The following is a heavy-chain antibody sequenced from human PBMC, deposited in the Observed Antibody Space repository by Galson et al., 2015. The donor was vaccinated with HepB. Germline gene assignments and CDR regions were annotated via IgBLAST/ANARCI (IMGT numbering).Heavy chain of an antibody. CDR3: ARSLYDFWSGYRGHYFDY. CDR1: GFTFSSYW. Sequence: SLRLSCAASGFTFSSYWMSWVRQAPGKGLEWVANIKQDGSEKYYVDSVKGRFTISRDNAKNSLYLQMNSLRAEDTAVYYCARSLYDFWSGYRGHYFDYWGQGTLVTVSS. J-gene: IGHJ4*02. D-gene: IGHD3-3*01. V-gene: IGHV3-7*03. CDR2: IKQDGSEK.